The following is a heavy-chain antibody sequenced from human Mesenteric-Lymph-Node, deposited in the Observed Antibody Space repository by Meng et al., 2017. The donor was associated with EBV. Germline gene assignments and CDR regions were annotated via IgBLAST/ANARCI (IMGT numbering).Heavy chain of an antibody. V-gene: IGHV3-11*01. CDR1: GFIFSDFD. D-gene: IGHD3-10*01. CDR2: ISRSSSSI. CDR3: ATGTYYWYYDY. J-gene: IGHJ4*02. Sequence: QVQVAESGGGLAKPGGSLRLSCAASGFIFSDFDMSWIRQAPGKGLEWVSYISRSSSSIYYADSVKGRFTISRDNAKNSLYLQMNSLRAEDTAVYYCATGTYYWYYDYWGQGTLVTVSS.